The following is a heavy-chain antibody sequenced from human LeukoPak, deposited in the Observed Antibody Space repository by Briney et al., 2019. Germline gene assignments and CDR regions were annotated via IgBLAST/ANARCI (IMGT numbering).Heavy chain of an antibody. Sequence: SGGSLRLSCAASGFTFSTYWMSWVRQAPGKGLEWVANIKYDGSEKYYVDSVKGRFTISRDNAKNSLYLQMNSLRAEDAAVYYCAKVETALVKFGLDVWGQGTTVIVSS. D-gene: IGHD5-18*01. CDR3: AKVETALVKFGLDV. J-gene: IGHJ6*02. CDR2: IKYDGSEK. V-gene: IGHV3-7*05. CDR1: GFTFSTYW.